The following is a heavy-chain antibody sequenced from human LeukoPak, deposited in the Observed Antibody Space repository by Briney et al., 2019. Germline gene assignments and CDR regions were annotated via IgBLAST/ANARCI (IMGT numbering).Heavy chain of an antibody. CDR2: ISNTGGST. CDR1: GFTFSTYA. J-gene: IGHJ1*01. V-gene: IGHV3-23*01. Sequence: GGSLRLSCAASGFTFSTYAMSWVRQAPGKGLEWVSAISNTGGSTYYADSVKGRFTISRDKSKNTLSLQMNSLRAEDTAVYYCAQQVGYCSSGSCYFTYWGQGTLVTVSS. CDR3: AQQVGYCSSGSCYFTY. D-gene: IGHD2-15*01.